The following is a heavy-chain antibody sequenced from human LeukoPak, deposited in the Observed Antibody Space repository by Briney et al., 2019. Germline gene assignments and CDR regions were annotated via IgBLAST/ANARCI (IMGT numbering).Heavy chain of an antibody. CDR2: SNIDGRST. Sequence: GGSLRLSCAASGFTFSTYWMHWVRQAPGKGLVWVSRSNIDGRSTSYADSVKGRFTISRDNAKNTLYLQMNSLRAEDTAVYYCAENYYDSRGYFGYWGRGTLVTVSS. CDR3: AENYYDSRGYFGY. V-gene: IGHV3-74*01. J-gene: IGHJ4*02. D-gene: IGHD3-22*01. CDR1: GFTFSTYW.